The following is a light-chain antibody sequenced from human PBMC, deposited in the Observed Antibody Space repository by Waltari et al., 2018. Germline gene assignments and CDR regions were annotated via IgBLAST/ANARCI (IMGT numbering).Light chain of an antibody. CDR3: QQYGSSPPT. CDR2: GAS. CDR1: QSVSSSY. Sequence: IVLTQSPGTLSLSPGERATLPCRASQSVSSSYLAWYQQKPGQAPRLLIYGASSRATGIPDRFSGSDSGTDFTLTISRLEPEDFAVYYCQQYGSSPPTFGQGTRVEIK. J-gene: IGKJ1*01. V-gene: IGKV3-20*01.